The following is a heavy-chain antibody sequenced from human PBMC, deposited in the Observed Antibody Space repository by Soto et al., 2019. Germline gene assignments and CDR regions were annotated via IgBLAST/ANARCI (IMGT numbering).Heavy chain of an antibody. CDR1: GGSISSSSYY. V-gene: IGHV4-39*01. D-gene: IGHD3-22*01. J-gene: IGHJ4*02. CDR2: IYYSGST. CDR3: SLLYYYDSSGYYDADFDY. Sequence: SETLSLTCTVSGGSISSSSYYWGWIRQPPGKGLEWIGSIYYSGSTYYNPSLKSRVTISVDTSKNQFSLKLSSVTAADTAVYYCSLLYYYDSSGYYDADFDYWGQGTLVTVS.